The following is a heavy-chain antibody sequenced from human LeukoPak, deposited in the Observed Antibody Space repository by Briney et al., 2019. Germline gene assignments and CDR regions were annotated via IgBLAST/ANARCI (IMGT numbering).Heavy chain of an antibody. J-gene: IGHJ4*02. CDR1: VGSVSSDNYY. V-gene: IGHV4-61*01. Sequence: SETLSLTCTVSVGSVSSDNYYWSWIRQPPGKGLEWIAYIYYTGSTYYNPSLKSRVTISVDTSKNQFSLKLSSVTAADTAVYYCARDRLRGRFDYWGQGTLVTVSS. CDR3: ARDRLRGRFDY. D-gene: IGHD5-12*01. CDR2: IYYTGST.